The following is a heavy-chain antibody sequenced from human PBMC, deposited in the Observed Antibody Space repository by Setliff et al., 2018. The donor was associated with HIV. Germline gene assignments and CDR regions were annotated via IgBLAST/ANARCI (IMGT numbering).Heavy chain of an antibody. V-gene: IGHV1-2*02. CDR1: GYTFTGYY. CDR2: INPNSGGT. D-gene: IGHD4-17*01. J-gene: IGHJ3*02. CDR3: ARAYGPIEAFDI. Sequence: ASVKVSCKASGYTFTGYYMHWVRQAPGQGLEWMGWINPNSGGTNYAQKFQGRVTMTRDTSISTAYMELSRLRSDDTAVYYCARAYGPIEAFDIWGQGTMVTVSS.